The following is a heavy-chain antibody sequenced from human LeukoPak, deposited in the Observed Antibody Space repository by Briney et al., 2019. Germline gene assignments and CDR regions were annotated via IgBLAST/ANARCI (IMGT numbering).Heavy chain of an antibody. CDR2: ISGTDDST. V-gene: IGHV3-23*01. CDR1: GFTFSIYA. J-gene: IGHJ4*02. Sequence: GGSLRLSCAASGFTFSIYAMSWVRQAPGQGLEWVSAISGTDDSTYYADSVKGRYTISRDNSKNTLYLQINSLRAEDTALYYCAKDRTSGWYAPFDYWGQGTLVTVSS. CDR3: AKDRTSGWYAPFDY. D-gene: IGHD6-19*01.